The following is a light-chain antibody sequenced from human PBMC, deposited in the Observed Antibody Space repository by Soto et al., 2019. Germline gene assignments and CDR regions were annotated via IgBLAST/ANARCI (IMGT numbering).Light chain of an antibody. J-gene: IGLJ1*01. Sequence: QSALTQPASVSGSPGQSITISCTGTSSDVGGYNYVSWYQQNPGKAPKLMIYDVNNRPSGVSSRFSGSKSGNTASLTIYGLQAENEAEYYCSSYTSSSTRVFGTGTKVTVL. CDR3: SSYTSSSTRV. V-gene: IGLV2-14*01. CDR2: DVN. CDR1: SSDVGGYNY.